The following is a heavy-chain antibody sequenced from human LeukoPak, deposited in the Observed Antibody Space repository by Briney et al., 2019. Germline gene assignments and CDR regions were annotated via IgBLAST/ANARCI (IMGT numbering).Heavy chain of an antibody. J-gene: IGHJ4*02. CDR2: IYHSGTT. Sequence: SDTLSLTCAVSGYSITSSSWWGWIRQPPGKGLEWIGYIYHSGTTYYNPSLQSRVTMSVDTSKNQFSLKLSSVTAVNTAVYYCARKENVYYYFDYWGQGTLVTVSS. CDR3: ARKENVYYYFDY. D-gene: IGHD3-10*01. CDR1: GYSITSSSW. V-gene: IGHV4-28*01.